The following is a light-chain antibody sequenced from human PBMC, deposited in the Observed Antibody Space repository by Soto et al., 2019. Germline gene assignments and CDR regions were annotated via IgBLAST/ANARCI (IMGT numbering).Light chain of an antibody. CDR1: SSGVGGYNY. J-gene: IGLJ2*01. V-gene: IGLV2-14*01. CDR2: DVS. CDR3: SSYTSSSTDVV. Sequence: QSALTQPASVSGSPGQSITISCTGTSSGVGGYNYVSWYQQHPGKAPKLMIYDVSNRPSGVSNRFSGSKSGNTASLTISGLQAEDEADYYCSSYTSSSTDVVFGGGTQLTVL.